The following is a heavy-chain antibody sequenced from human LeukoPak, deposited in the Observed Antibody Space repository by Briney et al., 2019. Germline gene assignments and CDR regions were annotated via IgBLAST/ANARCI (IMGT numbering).Heavy chain of an antibody. CDR1: GFTFSSYA. CDR2: ISYDGSNK. J-gene: IGHJ4*02. V-gene: IGHV3-30-3*01. D-gene: IGHD3-22*01. CDR3: AREGVPSGYLDGGLNY. Sequence: PGGSLRLSCAASGFTFSSYAMHWVRQAPGKGLEWVAVISYDGSNKYYADSVKGRFTISRDNSKNTLYLQMNSLRAEDTAVYYCAREGVPSGYLDGGLNYWGQGTLVTVSS.